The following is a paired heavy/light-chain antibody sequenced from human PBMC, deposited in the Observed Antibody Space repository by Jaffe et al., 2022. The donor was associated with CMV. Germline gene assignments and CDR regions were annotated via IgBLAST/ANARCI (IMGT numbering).Heavy chain of an antibody. CDR1: GFTFSHST. D-gene: IGHD3-16*01. J-gene: IGHJ4*02. CDR3: ARAEYTYNFSFDS. V-gene: IGHV3-48*02. Sequence: EVQVVESGGGLVQPGGSLRLSCAASGFTFSHSTMNWVRQAPGKGLEWVSYISGSSSTIYYADSVKGRFTTSRDNAKNSLYLQMNSLRDEDTAVYYCARAEYTYNFSFDSWGQGTLVTVSS. CDR2: ISGSSSTI.
Light chain of an antibody. CDR3: QQSDTSPYT. CDR2: GAS. V-gene: IGKV3-20*01. Sequence: EIALTQSPGTLSLSPGERATLSCRASQSVSSRYLAWYQQKPGQAPRLLIYGASTRATGIPDRFSGSGSGTDFTLTISRLEPGDFAVYYCQQSDTSPYTFGQGTKLEIK. J-gene: IGKJ2*01. CDR1: QSVSSRY.